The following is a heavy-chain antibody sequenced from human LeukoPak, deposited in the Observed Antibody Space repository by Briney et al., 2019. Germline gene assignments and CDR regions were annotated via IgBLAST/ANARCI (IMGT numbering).Heavy chain of an antibody. CDR2: IYYSGNT. CDR3: ARFVGSGLDY. Sequence: TSETLSLTCSVSGAPISSYSWSWIRQPPGKGLEWIGYIYYSGNTNYNPSLKSRVTISVDTSNNEVSLNLNSVTAADTAVYCCARFVGSGLDYWGQGTLLTVSS. D-gene: IGHD2-15*01. V-gene: IGHV4-59*01. CDR1: GAPISSYS. J-gene: IGHJ4*02.